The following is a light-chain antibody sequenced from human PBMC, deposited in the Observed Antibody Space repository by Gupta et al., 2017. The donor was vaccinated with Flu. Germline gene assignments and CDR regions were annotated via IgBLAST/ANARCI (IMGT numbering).Light chain of an antibody. V-gene: IGKV2-30*01. J-gene: IGKJ1*01. CDR3: RHDVRCPWT. Sequence: DVVLTQSPLSLPVTLGQTTSIPCKSSQGLVFVDGNTYWHWVQQRPGQSPRRLIYKDAHRDYGVPYRFSGSGSGTEFTLKISRVEAEDVVIYYCRHDVRCPWTFGQGTKVEI. CDR1: QGLVFVDGNTY. CDR2: KDA.